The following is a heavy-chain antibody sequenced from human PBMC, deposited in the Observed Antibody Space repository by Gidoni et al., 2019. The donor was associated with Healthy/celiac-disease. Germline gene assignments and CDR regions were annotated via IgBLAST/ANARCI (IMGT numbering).Heavy chain of an antibody. Sequence: EVQLVESGGGLVQPGRSLRLSCEASGFTFDDYAMHWVRQAPGKGLEWVSGISWNSGSIGYADSVKGRFTISRDNAKNSLYLQMNSLRAEDTALYYCAKADRGYCSSTSCQFDYWGQGTLVTVSS. CDR3: AKADRGYCSSTSCQFDY. CDR2: ISWNSGSI. V-gene: IGHV3-9*01. D-gene: IGHD2-2*01. CDR1: GFTFDDYA. J-gene: IGHJ4*02.